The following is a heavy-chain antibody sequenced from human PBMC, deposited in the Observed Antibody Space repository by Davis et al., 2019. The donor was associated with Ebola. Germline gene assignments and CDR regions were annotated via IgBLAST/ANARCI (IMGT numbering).Heavy chain of an antibody. CDR1: GFTFSSYS. V-gene: IGHV3-21*04. CDR2: ISSSSSYI. J-gene: IGHJ6*04. D-gene: IGHD6-13*01. CDR3: ARVPGIAADYGMDV. Sequence: GEPLKISCAASGFTFSSYSMNWVRQAPGKGLEWVSSISSSSSYIYYADSVKGRFTISRDNAKNSLYLQMNSLRAEDTAVYYCARVPGIAADYGMDVWGKGTTVTVSS.